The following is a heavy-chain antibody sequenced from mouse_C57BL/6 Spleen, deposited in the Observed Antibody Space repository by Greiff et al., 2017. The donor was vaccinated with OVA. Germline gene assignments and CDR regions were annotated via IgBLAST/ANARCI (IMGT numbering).Heavy chain of an antibody. J-gene: IGHJ4*01. CDR2: INPNNGGT. CDR3: ARRGYAMDY. V-gene: IGHV1-26*01. Sequence: VQLQQSGPELVKPGASVKISCKASGYTFTDYYMNWVKQSHGKSLEWIGDINPNNGGTSYNQKFKGKATLTVDKSSSTAYMELCSLTSEDSAVYYCARRGYAMDYWGQGTSVTVSS. CDR1: GYTFTDYY.